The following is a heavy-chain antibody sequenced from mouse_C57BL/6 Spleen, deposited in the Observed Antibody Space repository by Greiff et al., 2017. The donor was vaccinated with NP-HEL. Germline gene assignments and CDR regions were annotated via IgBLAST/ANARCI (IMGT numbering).Heavy chain of an antibody. CDR1: GFTFTDYY. Sequence: EVQLVESGGGLVQPGGSLSLSCAASGFTFTDYYMSWVRQPPGKALEWLGFIRNKANGYTTEYSASVKGRFTISRDNSQSILYLQMNALRAEDSATYYCARSSAYYGAWFAYWGQGTLVTVSA. D-gene: IGHD2-10*01. V-gene: IGHV7-3*01. CDR2: IRNKANGYTT. J-gene: IGHJ3*01. CDR3: ARSSAYYGAWFAY.